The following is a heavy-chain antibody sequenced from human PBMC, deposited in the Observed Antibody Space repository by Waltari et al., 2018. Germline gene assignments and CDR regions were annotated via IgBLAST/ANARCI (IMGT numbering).Heavy chain of an antibody. Sequence: QLPPQESVTRLVKPSETLPPICRVSIFSLTMTRPYWAWIRQSPGQGLEWIGTVSYSGTTYISPSLKSRVSVSRDTSKNQVSLILGSVTAADMAVYYCATYIGASVGTAAFDVWGQGTMVTVSS. CDR1: IFSLTMTRPY. CDR2: VSYSGTT. CDR3: ATYIGASVGTAAFDV. D-gene: IGHD5-12*01. J-gene: IGHJ3*01. V-gene: IGHV4-39*01.